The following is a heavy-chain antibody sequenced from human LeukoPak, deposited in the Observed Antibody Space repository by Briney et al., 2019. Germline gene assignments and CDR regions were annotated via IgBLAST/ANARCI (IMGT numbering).Heavy chain of an antibody. CDR3: YCAVEDY. Sequence: GGSLRLSCATSGFTFSSYWMSWVRQAPGKGLEWVANIKQDGSEKNYVDSVKGRFTISRDNAKNSLYPQLNSLRAEDTAVYYCYCAVEDYWGQGTLVTVSS. D-gene: IGHD2-15*01. CDR1: GFTFSSYW. V-gene: IGHV3-7*01. J-gene: IGHJ4*02. CDR2: IKQDGSEK.